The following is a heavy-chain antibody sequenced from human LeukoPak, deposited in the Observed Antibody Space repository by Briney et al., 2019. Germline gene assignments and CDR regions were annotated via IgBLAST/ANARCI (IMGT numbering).Heavy chain of an antibody. CDR2: ISYDGSNK. Sequence: GGSLRLSCAASGFTFSSYAMHWVRQAPGKGLEWVAVISYDGSNKYYADSVKGRFTISRDNSKNTLYLQMNSLRADDTAVYYCARGYCSSTSCYVRDYYGLDVWGQGTTVTVSS. J-gene: IGHJ6*02. V-gene: IGHV3-30-3*01. D-gene: IGHD2-2*01. CDR3: ARGYCSSTSCYVRDYYGLDV. CDR1: GFTFSSYA.